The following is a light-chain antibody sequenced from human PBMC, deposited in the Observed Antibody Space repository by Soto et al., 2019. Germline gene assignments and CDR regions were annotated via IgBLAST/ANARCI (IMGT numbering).Light chain of an antibody. Sequence: EIVLTECPGTLSLSPGEGATLSRRASQSINSFLAWYQQRSGQAPRLLIHGASNRATGIPDRFSGSGSGPDLTITISRLEPEDCEVYDCQQYGGSPRTFGQGTKVDIK. J-gene: IGKJ1*01. CDR2: GAS. V-gene: IGKV3-20*01. CDR1: QSINSF. CDR3: QQYGGSPRT.